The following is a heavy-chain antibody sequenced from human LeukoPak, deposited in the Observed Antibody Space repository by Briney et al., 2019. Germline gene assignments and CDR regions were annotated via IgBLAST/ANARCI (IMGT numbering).Heavy chain of an antibody. Sequence: PSETLSLTCSVSGYSFTSGHYWGWIRQPPGKGLEWIANIYHTGSAHYNPSLKSRVTISVDTSKNQFSLKLSSVTAADTAVYYCARASATRDYGDPEFDYWGQGTLVTVSS. CDR3: ARASATRDYGDPEFDY. D-gene: IGHD4-17*01. CDR1: GYSFTSGHY. J-gene: IGHJ4*02. CDR2: IYHTGSA. V-gene: IGHV4-38-2*02.